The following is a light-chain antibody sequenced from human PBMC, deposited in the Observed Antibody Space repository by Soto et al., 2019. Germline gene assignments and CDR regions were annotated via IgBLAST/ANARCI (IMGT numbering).Light chain of an antibody. CDR2: AAS. Sequence: DNQMTQSPSSLSASVGDRVTITCRASQGISNYLAWYQQKPGKVPKLLIFAASTLQSGVPSRFSGSQSGTDFTLTISSLQPEDFAVYYCQQRSNWPRITFGQGTRLEIK. CDR1: QGISNY. J-gene: IGKJ5*01. V-gene: IGKV1-27*01. CDR3: QQRSNWPRIT.